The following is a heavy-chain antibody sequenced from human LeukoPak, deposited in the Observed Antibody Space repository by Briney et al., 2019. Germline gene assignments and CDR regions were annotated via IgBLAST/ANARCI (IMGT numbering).Heavy chain of an antibody. CDR1: GFTFSSHA. V-gene: IGHV3-23*01. CDR2: IGGSSGST. J-gene: IGHJ4*02. Sequence: PGGSLRLSCAASGFTFSSHAMAWVRQAPGKGLEWDSAIGGSSGSTYYADSVKGRFTISRDNSKNTVYLQMNYLRADDTAVYYCARDPGVVAFHYLDFWGQGTLVTVSS. CDR3: ARDPGVVAFHYLDF. D-gene: IGHD3-3*01.